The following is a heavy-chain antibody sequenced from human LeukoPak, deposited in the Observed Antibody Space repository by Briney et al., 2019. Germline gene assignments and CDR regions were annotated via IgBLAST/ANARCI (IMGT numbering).Heavy chain of an antibody. V-gene: IGHV3-7*01. CDR1: GFSFSRYW. D-gene: IGHD2-8*02. CDR2: INRDASEK. CDR3: ARDDPVVYATYDH. J-gene: IGHJ4*02. Sequence: AGGSLRLSCAASGFSFSRYWMSWVRQAPGKGLEWVANINRDASEKYYADSVKGRFTISRDNAKSSLFLQMTSLRADDTAVYYCARDDPVVYATYDHWGQGTLVTVSS.